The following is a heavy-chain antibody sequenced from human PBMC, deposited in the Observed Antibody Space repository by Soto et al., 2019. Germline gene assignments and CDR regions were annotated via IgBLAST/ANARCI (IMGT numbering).Heavy chain of an antibody. CDR1: GYTFTSYA. Sequence: ASVKVSRKASGYTFTSYAMHWVRQAPGQRLEWMGWINAGNGNTKYSQKFQGRVTITRDTSASTAYMELSSLRSEDTAVYYCARDARAYYYYAFDIWGQGTMVTVS. V-gene: IGHV1-3*01. D-gene: IGHD3-10*01. J-gene: IGHJ3*02. CDR3: ARDARAYYYYAFDI. CDR2: INAGNGNT.